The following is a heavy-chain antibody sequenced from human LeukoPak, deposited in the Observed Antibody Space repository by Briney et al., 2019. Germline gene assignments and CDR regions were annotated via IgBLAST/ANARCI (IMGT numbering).Heavy chain of an antibody. Sequence: SETLSLTCAVYGGSFSGYYWSWIRQPPGKGLEWVGKINHSGSTNYNPSLKSRVTISVDTSKNQFSLKLSSVTAADTAVYYCARADYGGIDYWGQGTLVTVSS. J-gene: IGHJ4*02. D-gene: IGHD4-23*01. CDR2: INHSGST. CDR1: GGSFSGYY. CDR3: ARADYGGIDY. V-gene: IGHV4-34*01.